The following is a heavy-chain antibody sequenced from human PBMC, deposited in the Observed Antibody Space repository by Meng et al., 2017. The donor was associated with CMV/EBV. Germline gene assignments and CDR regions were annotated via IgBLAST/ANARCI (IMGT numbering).Heavy chain of an antibody. J-gene: IGHJ6*02. CDR1: GGSISSYY. V-gene: IGHV4-59*01. D-gene: IGHD3-16*01. CDR2: IYYSGST. Sequence: SETLSLTCTVSGGSISSYYWSWIRQPPGKGLEWIGYIYYSGSTNYNPSLKSRVTISVDTSKNQFSLKLSSVTAADTAVYYCARVFGDSYYYCGMDVWGQGTTVTVSS. CDR3: ARVFGDSYYYCGMDV.